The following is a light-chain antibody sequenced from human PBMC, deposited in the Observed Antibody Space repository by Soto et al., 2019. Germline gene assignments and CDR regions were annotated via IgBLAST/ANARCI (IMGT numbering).Light chain of an antibody. V-gene: IGLV1-40*01. J-gene: IGLJ1*01. CDR3: QSYDSSLSGRGYV. CDR1: SSNIGAGYE. Sequence: QSVLTQPPSVSGAPGQRVTISCTGSSSNIGAGYEVHWYQQLPGTAPKLLIYGNSNRPSGVPDRFSGSKSGTSASLAITGLQAEDEADYYCQSYDSSLSGRGYVFGTGTKLTVL. CDR2: GNS.